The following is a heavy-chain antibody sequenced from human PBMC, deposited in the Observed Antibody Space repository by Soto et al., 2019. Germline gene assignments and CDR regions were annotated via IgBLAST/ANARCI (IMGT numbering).Heavy chain of an antibody. CDR3: ARTRSGYSYGPFDY. V-gene: IGHV1-18*04. CDR2: ISAYNGNT. Sequence: ASVKVSCKASGYTFTSYGISWVRQAPGQGLEWMGWISAYNGNTNYAQRLQGRVTMTTDTSTSTAYMELRSLRSDDTAVYYCARTRSGYSYGPFDYWGQGTLVTVS. D-gene: IGHD5-18*01. CDR1: GYTFTSYG. J-gene: IGHJ4*02.